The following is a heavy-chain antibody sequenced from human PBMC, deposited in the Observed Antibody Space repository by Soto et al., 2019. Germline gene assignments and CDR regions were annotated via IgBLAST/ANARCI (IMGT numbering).Heavy chain of an antibody. CDR1: GFTFDDYA. D-gene: IGHD3-3*01. CDR2: ITRSSDKI. CDR3: AKYDFWSGFDY. J-gene: IGHJ4*02. V-gene: IGHV3-9*01. Sequence: EVQLVESGGGLVQPGRSLRLSCVASGFTFDDYAMHWVRQAPGKGLEWVSGITRSSDKIGYGDAVKGRFTISRDNARNSLYLQMNSLRAEDTALYYCAKYDFWSGFDYWGQGTLVTVSS.